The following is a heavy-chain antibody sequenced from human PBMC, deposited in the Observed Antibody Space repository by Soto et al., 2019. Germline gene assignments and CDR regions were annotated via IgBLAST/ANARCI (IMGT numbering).Heavy chain of an antibody. CDR1: GGSFSDYY. CDR2: INHSGIT. Sequence: QVQLQEWGAGLWKPSETLSLTCAVYGGSFSDYYWSWLRQPPGKGLEWIGEINHSGITKYNPSLESRVTISVDTSKHQFSLKLNSVTAADTAVYYCARTGGMDVWGQGATVTVSS. V-gene: IGHV4-34*01. J-gene: IGHJ6*02. CDR3: ARTGGMDV.